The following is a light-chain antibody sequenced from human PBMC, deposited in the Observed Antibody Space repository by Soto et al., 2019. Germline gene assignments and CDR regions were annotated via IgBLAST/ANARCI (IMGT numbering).Light chain of an antibody. CDR1: QSISTW. CDR3: QQYNTYPLT. CDR2: KAS. J-gene: IGKJ4*01. Sequence: DIPMTQSPSTLSASVGDRVTITCRSRQSISTWLAWYQQKPGKAPKLLMYKASSLEGGVPSRFSGSGSGTEFNITISSLQPDDFATYYCQQYNTYPLTFGGGTTVDIK. V-gene: IGKV1-5*03.